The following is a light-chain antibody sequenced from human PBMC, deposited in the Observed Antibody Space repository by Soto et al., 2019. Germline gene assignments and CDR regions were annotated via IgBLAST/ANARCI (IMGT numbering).Light chain of an antibody. J-gene: IGLJ2*01. V-gene: IGLV3-9*01. CDR2: RDT. Sequence: SYELTQPLSVSVALGQTARITCGGNNIGGKDVHWYQQKPGQAPVLVIYRDTNRPSGIPERFSGSNSGHTATLTISRARAGDEADYYCQVWASSTAWTFGGGTKLTVL. CDR3: QVWASSTAWT. CDR1: NIGGKD.